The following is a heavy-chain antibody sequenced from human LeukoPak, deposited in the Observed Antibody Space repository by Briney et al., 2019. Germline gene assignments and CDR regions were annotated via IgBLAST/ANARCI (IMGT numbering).Heavy chain of an antibody. CDR2: ISGDGSST. CDR1: GFTFSSYW. D-gene: IGHD6-19*01. CDR3: ASSVPGPNWFDP. V-gene: IGHV3-74*01. J-gene: IGHJ5*02. Sequence: GGSLRLSCAASGFTFSSYWMHWVRHVPGKGLVWVSRISGDGSSTTYADSVKGRFTISRDNARNTLYLQMNSLRAEDTAVYYCASSVPGPNWFDPWGQGTLVTVSS.